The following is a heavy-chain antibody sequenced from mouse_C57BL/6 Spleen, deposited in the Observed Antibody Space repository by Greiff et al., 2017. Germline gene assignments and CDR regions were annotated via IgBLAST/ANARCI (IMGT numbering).Heavy chain of an antibody. J-gene: IGHJ3*01. D-gene: IGHD2-4*01. V-gene: IGHV1-82*01. Sequence: QVQLQQSGPELVKPGASVKISCKASGYAFSSSWMNWVKQRPGKGLVWIGRIYPGDGDTNYNGKFKGKATLTADKSSSTAYMQLSSLTSEDSAVYFCAREGYDYDVEKFAYWGQGTLVTVSA. CDR2: IYPGDGDT. CDR1: GYAFSSSW. CDR3: AREGYDYDVEKFAY.